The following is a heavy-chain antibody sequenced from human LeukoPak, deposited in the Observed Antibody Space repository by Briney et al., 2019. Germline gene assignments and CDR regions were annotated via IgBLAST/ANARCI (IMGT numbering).Heavy chain of an antibody. CDR2: MNPNSGNT. V-gene: IGHV1-8*01. CDR3: ARGIGYCSSTSCYTDY. D-gene: IGHD2-2*02. J-gene: IGHJ4*02. CDR1: GYTFTSYD. Sequence: ASVKVSCKASGYTFTSYDINWVRQATGQGLEWMGWMNPNSGNTGYAQKFQGRVTMTRNTSISTAYMELSSLRSEGTAVYYCARGIGYCSSTSCYTDYWGQGTLVTVPS.